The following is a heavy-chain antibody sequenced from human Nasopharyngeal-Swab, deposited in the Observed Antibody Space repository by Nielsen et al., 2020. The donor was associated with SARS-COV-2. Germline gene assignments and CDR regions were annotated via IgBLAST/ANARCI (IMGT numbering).Heavy chain of an antibody. V-gene: IGHV3-7*05. D-gene: IGHD1-14*01. CDR2: IKQDGSEK. CDR3: ARDPRSGMHYYYGMDV. Sequence: VRQMPGKGLARVANIKQDGSEKYYVDSVKGRFTISRDNAKNSLYLQMNSLRAEDTAVYYCARDPRSGMHYYYGMDVWGQGTTVTVSS. J-gene: IGHJ6*02.